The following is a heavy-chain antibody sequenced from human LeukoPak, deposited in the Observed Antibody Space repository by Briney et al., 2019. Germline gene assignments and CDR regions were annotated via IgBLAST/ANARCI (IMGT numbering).Heavy chain of an antibody. V-gene: IGHV3-48*03. Sequence: GGSLRLSCAASGFSFSSYEMNWVRQAPGKGLEWVSYISGSGNIIYYADSVKGRFTVSRDNAKNSLYLQMNDLRAEDTAVYYCAREDSDYSNYDFWGQGTLVTVSS. CDR2: ISGSGNII. J-gene: IGHJ4*02. CDR1: GFSFSSYE. CDR3: AREDSDYSNYDF. D-gene: IGHD4-11*01.